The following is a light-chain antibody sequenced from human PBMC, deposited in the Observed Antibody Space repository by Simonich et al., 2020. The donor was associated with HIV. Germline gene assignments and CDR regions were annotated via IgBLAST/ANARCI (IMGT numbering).Light chain of an antibody. CDR3: CSYAASTTLV. CDR1: SSDVGGHNY. Sequence: QSALTQPRSVAGSPGQSVTISCTGTSSDVGGHNYVSWYQQHPGKAPKLMISDVTKRPAGVPVRFPGSKSGNTASLTISGLQAEDEADYYCCSYAASTTLVFGGGTRLTVL. CDR2: DVT. J-gene: IGLJ2*01. V-gene: IGLV2-11*01.